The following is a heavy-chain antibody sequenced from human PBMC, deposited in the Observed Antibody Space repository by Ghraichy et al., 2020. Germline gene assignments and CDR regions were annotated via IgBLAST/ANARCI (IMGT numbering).Heavy chain of an antibody. CDR3: ATGAPETLIVVVPAAITDFDY. D-gene: IGHD2-2*01. CDR1: GFTFSSYG. CDR2: ISYDGSNK. J-gene: IGHJ4*02. Sequence: GESLNISCAASGFTFSSYGMHWVRQAPGKGLEWVAVISYDGSNKYYADSVKGRFTISRDNSKNTLYLQMNSLRAEDTAVYYCATGAPETLIVVVPAAITDFDYWGQGTLVTVSS. V-gene: IGHV3-30*03.